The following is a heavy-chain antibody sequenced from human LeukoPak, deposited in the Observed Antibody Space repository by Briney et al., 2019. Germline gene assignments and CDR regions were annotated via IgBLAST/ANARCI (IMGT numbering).Heavy chain of an antibody. J-gene: IGHJ6*02. V-gene: IGHV3-21*01. CDR3: ARGGYSSSHLHYYGMDV. CDR2: ISSSSSYI. Sequence: GGSLRLSCAASGFTFSSYSMNWVRQAPGKGLEWVSSISSSSSYIYYADSVKGRFTISRENAKNSLYLQMNSLRAEDTAVYYCARGGYSSSHLHYYGMDVWGQGTTVTVSS. CDR1: GFTFSSYS. D-gene: IGHD6-13*01.